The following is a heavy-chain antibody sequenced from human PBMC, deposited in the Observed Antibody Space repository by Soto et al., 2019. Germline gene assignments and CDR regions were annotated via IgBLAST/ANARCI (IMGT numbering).Heavy chain of an antibody. CDR3: ARHGATNWGGFFVS. CDR2: IYYSGHI. J-gene: IGHJ4*02. V-gene: IGHV4-59*08. D-gene: IGHD7-27*01. Sequence: QVQLQESGPGLVKPSETLSLTCNVSGASITTYYWSWIRQPPGKGLEWIGYIYYSGHINYNPSLKSRVTISVDTSKNQFSLKRSSVTAADTAVYYCARHGATNWGGFFVSWGLGTLVSVSS. CDR1: GASITTYY.